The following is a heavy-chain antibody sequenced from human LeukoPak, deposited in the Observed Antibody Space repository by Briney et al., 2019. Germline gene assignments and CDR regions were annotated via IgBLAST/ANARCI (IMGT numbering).Heavy chain of an antibody. Sequence: GGSLRLSCAASGFTFSSYWMHWVRQAPGKGLEWVSAISGSGGSTYYADSVKGRFTISRDNSKNTLYLQMNSLRAEDTAVYYCATLSPQQQLVSWGQGTLVTVSS. V-gene: IGHV3-23*01. CDR1: GFTFSSYW. CDR2: ISGSGGST. D-gene: IGHD6-13*01. CDR3: ATLSPQQQLVS. J-gene: IGHJ4*02.